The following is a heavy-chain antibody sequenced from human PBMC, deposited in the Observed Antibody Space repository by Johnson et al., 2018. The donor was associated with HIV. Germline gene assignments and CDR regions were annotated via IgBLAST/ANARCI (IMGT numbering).Heavy chain of an antibody. V-gene: IGHV3-15*01. CDR3: ARDRRVGYTTYDSFDI. Sequence: VQLVESGGGVVQPGRSLRLSCAASGFNFSNAWLSWVRQAAGEGLEWVGRIKSETDGGTTDYAAPVKGRFTISRDDSKNTLYLQMNSLGAEDKDLYYCARDRRVGYTTYDSFDIWGQGTMVTVSS. J-gene: IGHJ3*02. CDR1: GFNFSNAW. D-gene: IGHD5-18*01. CDR2: IKSETDGGTT.